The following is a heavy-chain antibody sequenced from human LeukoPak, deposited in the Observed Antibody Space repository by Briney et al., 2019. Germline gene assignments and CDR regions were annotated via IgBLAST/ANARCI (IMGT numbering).Heavy chain of an antibody. CDR2: ISGSGKSNSP. CDR3: ARDRDYPRDQFDY. D-gene: IGHD4-17*01. CDR1: GFTFDSYA. J-gene: IGHJ4*02. V-gene: IGHV3-23*01. Sequence: PGGSLRLSCVASGFTFDSYAMSWVRQAPGKGLEWVSAISGSGKSNSPWYADSVRGRFIISRDNSKNTVYLQMQSLRAEDTAVYFCARDRDYPRDQFDYWGQGTLVTVSS.